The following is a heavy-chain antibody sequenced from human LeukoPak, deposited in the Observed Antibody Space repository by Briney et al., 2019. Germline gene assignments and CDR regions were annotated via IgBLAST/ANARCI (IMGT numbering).Heavy chain of an antibody. V-gene: IGHV1-69*06. CDR1: GGTFSSYA. D-gene: IGHD3-10*01. Sequence: ASVKVSCKASGGTFSSYAISWVRQAPGQGLEWMGGIIPIFGTANYAQKFQGRVTITADKSTSTAYMELSSLRSEDTAVYYCARGMDGSGSYYSPGYYYYYMDVWGKGTTVTVSS. J-gene: IGHJ6*03. CDR3: ARGMDGSGSYYSPGYYYYYMDV. CDR2: IIPIFGTA.